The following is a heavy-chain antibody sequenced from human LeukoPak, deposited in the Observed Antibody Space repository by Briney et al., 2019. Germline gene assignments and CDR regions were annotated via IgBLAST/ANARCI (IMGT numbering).Heavy chain of an antibody. J-gene: IGHJ3*02. CDR2: ISSSGSTI. CDR1: GFTFSSYE. Sequence: QPGGSLRLSCAASGFTFSSYEMNWVRQGPGKGLEWVSYISSSGSTIYYADSVKGRFTISRDNAKNSLYLQMNSLRAEDTAVYYCASGIVVVTALSALDIWGQGTMVTVSS. D-gene: IGHD2-21*02. V-gene: IGHV3-48*03. CDR3: ASGIVVVTALSALDI.